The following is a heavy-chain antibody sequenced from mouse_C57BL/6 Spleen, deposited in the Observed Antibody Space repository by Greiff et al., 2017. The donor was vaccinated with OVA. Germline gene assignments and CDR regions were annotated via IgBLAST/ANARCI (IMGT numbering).Heavy chain of an antibody. Sequence: QVQLQQSGPELVKPGASVKISCKASGYAFSSSWMNWVKQRPGKGLEWIGRIYPGDGDTNYNETFKGKATLTADKSSSTAYMQLSSLTSEDSAVYFCARSWDEGAWFAYWGQGTLVTVSA. CDR2: IYPGDGDT. CDR3: ARSWDEGAWFAY. J-gene: IGHJ3*01. V-gene: IGHV1-82*01. CDR1: GYAFSSSW. D-gene: IGHD4-1*01.